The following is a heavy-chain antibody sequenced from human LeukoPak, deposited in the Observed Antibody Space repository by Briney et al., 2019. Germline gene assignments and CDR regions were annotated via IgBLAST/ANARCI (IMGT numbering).Heavy chain of an antibody. CDR1: GGSISSGSYY. CDR3: ARVTVTTSRYYYYYYYMDV. Sequence: SETLSLTCTVSGGSISSGSYYWSWIRQPPGKGLEWIGEINHSGSTNYNPSLKSRVTISVDTSKNQFSLKLSSVTAADTAVYYCARVTVTTSRYYYYYYYMDVWGKGTTVTVSS. CDR2: INHSGST. V-gene: IGHV4-39*07. J-gene: IGHJ6*03. D-gene: IGHD4-11*01.